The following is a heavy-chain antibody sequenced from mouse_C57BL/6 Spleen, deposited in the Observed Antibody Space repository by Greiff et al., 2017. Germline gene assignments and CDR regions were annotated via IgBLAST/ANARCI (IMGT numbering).Heavy chain of an antibody. V-gene: IGHV1-69*01. Sequence: QVQLQQSGAELVKPGASVKISCKASGYTFTDYYINWVKQRPAQGLEWIGEIDPSDSYTNYNQKFKGKSTLTVDKSSSTAYMQLSSLTSEDSAVYYCARGDSSGSDYWGQGTTLTVSS. CDR1: GYTFTDYY. CDR3: ARGDSSGSDY. CDR2: IDPSDSYT. D-gene: IGHD3-2*01. J-gene: IGHJ2*01.